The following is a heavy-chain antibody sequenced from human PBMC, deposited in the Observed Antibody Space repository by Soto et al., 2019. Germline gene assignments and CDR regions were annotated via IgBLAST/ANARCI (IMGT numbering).Heavy chain of an antibody. V-gene: IGHV4-34*01. CDR3: ARGRMVRAAYDY. CDR2: INQSGST. D-gene: IGHD2-8*01. J-gene: IGHJ4*02. CDR1: GGSFTAYY. Sequence: SETLSLTCAVYGGSFTAYYWTWIRQPPGKGLEWIGEINQSGSTNYNSSLKSRVTISVDTSKNQFSLHLSSVTAADTAVYYCARGRMVRAAYDYWGQGTLVTVSS.